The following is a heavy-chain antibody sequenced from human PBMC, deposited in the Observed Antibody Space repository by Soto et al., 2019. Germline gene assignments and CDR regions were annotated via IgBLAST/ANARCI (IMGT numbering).Heavy chain of an antibody. Sequence: SETLSLTCTVSGGSISSYYWSWIRQPPGKGLEWIGYIYYSGSTNYNPSLKSRVTISVDTSKNQFSLKLSSVTAADTAVYYCARDPGYCSGGSCLYYFDYWGQGTLVTVSS. CDR1: GGSISSYY. V-gene: IGHV4-59*01. D-gene: IGHD2-15*01. CDR3: ARDPGYCSGGSCLYYFDY. J-gene: IGHJ4*02. CDR2: IYYSGST.